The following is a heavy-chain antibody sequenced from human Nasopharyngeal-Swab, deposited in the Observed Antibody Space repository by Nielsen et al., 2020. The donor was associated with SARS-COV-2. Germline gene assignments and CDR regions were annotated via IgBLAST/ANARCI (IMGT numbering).Heavy chain of an antibody. D-gene: IGHD6-13*01. V-gene: IGHV3-74*01. J-gene: IGHJ4*02. CDR1: GFTFSSYW. CDR2: INSDGSST. Sequence: GGSLRLSCAASGFTFSSYWMHWVRRAPGKGLVWVSRINSDGSSTSYADSVKGRFTISRDNAKNTLYLQMNSLRAEDTAVYYCARGGSYSSSWYPTYWGQGTLVTVSS. CDR3: ARGGSYSSSWYPTY.